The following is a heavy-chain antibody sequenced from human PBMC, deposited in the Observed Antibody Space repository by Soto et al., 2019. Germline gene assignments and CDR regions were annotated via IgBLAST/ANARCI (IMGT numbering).Heavy chain of an antibody. CDR3: ARISRYCSGGECND. CDR1: GVSFNSYD. CDR2: ISYDGSNT. V-gene: IGHV3-30*03. Sequence: GGSLILSCAASGVSFNSYDMHWVRQAPGKGPEWVAIISYDGSNTYYSDSVRGRFTISRDNSKDMLYLQMHSLRSEDTAIYYCARISRYCSGGECNDWSQGT. D-gene: IGHD2-8*02. J-gene: IGHJ4*02.